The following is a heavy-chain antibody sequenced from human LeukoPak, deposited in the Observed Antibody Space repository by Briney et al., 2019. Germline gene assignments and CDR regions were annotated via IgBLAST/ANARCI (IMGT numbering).Heavy chain of an antibody. CDR1: GFSFTGVW. CDR2: ISSSGSGGNT. CDR3: ARGGGWFDP. Sequence: GGSLRLSCVASGFSFTGVWMNWARQAPGKGLEWVSGISSSGSGGNTYYADFVKGRFAISRDSSKNTLFLQMNTLRAEDTAIYYCARGGGWFDPWGQGTLVTVSS. J-gene: IGHJ5*02. D-gene: IGHD3-16*01. V-gene: IGHV3-23*01.